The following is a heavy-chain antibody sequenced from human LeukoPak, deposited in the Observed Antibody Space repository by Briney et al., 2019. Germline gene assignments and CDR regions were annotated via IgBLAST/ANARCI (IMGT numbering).Heavy chain of an antibody. V-gene: IGHV3-23*01. D-gene: IGHD3-22*01. J-gene: IGHJ4*02. Sequence: GGSLRLSCAASGFTFTSYAMSWVRQAPGTGLEWVSAISGSGDSTYYADSVKGRFTISRDNAKNSLYLQMNSLRAEDTAVYYCARDLAKKYYYDSSGYFQPFDYWGQGTLVTVSS. CDR1: GFTFTSYA. CDR3: ARDLAKKYYYDSSGYFQPFDY. CDR2: ISGSGDST.